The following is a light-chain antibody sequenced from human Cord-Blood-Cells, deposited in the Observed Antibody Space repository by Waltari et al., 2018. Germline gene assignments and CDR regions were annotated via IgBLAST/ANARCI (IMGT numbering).Light chain of an antibody. CDR3: QQYGSSPPT. J-gene: IGKJ1*01. CDR1: QSVSSSY. CDR2: GAS. Sequence: EIVLTQSPGTLSLSPGERATLSCRASQSVSSSYLAWYQQKPGQAPRLLIYGASSRATGIPDRFSGSGSGTDFTLTISRLEPEDFAVYYGQQYGSSPPTFGQGTKVEI. V-gene: IGKV3-20*01.